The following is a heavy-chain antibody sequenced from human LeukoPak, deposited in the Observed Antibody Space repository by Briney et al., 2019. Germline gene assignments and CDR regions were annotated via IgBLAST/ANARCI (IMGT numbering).Heavy chain of an antibody. CDR1: GYTFTSYY. CDR3: ARDIKIGGYYDSSGYPLVLFYYYYGMDV. Sequence: ASVKVSCTASGYTFTSYYMHWVRQAPGQGLEWMGIINPSGGSTSYAQKFQGRVTMTRDTSTSTVYMELSSLRSEDTAVYYCARDIKIGGYYDSSGYPLVLFYYYYGMDVWGQGTTVTVSS. D-gene: IGHD3-22*01. V-gene: IGHV1-46*01. J-gene: IGHJ6*02. CDR2: INPSGGST.